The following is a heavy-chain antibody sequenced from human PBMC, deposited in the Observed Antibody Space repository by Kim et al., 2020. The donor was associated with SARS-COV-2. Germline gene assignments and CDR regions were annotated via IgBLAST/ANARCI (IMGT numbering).Heavy chain of an antibody. D-gene: IGHD3-10*01. CDR3: ARDRVVRGVTWFDP. CDR1: GFTFSSYG. V-gene: IGHV3-33*05. Sequence: GGSLRLSCAASGFTFSSYGMHWVRQAPGKGLEWVAVISYDGSNKYYADSVKGRFTISRDNSKNTLYLQMNSLRAEDTAVYYCARDRVVRGVTWFDPWGQG. CDR2: ISYDGSNK. J-gene: IGHJ5*02.